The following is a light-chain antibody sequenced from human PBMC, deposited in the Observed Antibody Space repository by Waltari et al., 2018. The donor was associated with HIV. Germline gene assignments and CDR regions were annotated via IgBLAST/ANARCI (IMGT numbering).Light chain of an antibody. Sequence: DIQMTQSPSSLSASVGDRVTITCRASQSISTYINWYQHKPGNAPKVLIYVASNLQSGVPSRFSGSGSGTDFTLTISSLQPEDSATYYCQQSFNSPLTFGGGTKVEIK. CDR2: VAS. CDR1: QSISTY. CDR3: QQSFNSPLT. J-gene: IGKJ4*01. V-gene: IGKV1-39*01.